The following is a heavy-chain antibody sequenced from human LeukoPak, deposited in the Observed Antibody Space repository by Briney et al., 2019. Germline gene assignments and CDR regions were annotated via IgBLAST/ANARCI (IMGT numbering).Heavy chain of an antibody. J-gene: IGHJ6*02. CDR3: AKGGDGRYYDSSGSFFYYYGMDV. D-gene: IGHD3-22*01. V-gene: IGHV3-23*01. CDR2: ISGSGGST. Sequence: GASLRLSCAASGFTFSSYAMSWVPQAPGKGLKWVSTISGSGGSTYYADSVKGRFTISRDNSKNTLYLQMNSLRAEDTAVYYCAKGGDGRYYDSSGSFFYYYGMDVWGQGTTVTVSS. CDR1: GFTFSSYA.